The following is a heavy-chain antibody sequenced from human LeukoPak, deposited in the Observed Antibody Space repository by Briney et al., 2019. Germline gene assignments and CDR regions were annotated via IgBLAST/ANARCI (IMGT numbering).Heavy chain of an antibody. V-gene: IGHV1-2*02. Sequence: ASVKVSCKASGYTFTGYYMHWVRQAPGQGLEWMGWINPNSGGTNYAQKFQGRVTMTRDTSISTAYMELSRLRSDDTAVYYCARDQVFRAAAGSNSGYYYYYMDVWGKGTTVTISS. CDR3: ARDQVFRAAAGSNSGYYYYYMDV. D-gene: IGHD6-13*01. CDR1: GYTFTGYY. J-gene: IGHJ6*03. CDR2: INPNSGGT.